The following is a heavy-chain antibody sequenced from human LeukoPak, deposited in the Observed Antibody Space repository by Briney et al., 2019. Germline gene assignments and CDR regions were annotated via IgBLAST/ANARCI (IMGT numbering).Heavy chain of an antibody. Sequence: SETLSLTCTVSGGSISSGSYYWSWIRQPAGKGLEWIGRIYTSGSTNYNPSLKSRVTMSVDTSKNQFSLNLSSVTAADTAVYYCAREGTMIVVVWSYAFDIWGQGTMVTVSS. CDR2: IYTSGST. J-gene: IGHJ3*02. CDR3: AREGTMIVVVWSYAFDI. V-gene: IGHV4-61*02. D-gene: IGHD3-22*01. CDR1: GGSISSGSYY.